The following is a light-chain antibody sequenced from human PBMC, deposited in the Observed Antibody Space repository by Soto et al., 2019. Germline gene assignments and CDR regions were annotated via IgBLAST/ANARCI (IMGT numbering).Light chain of an antibody. CDR2: AAY. CDR3: QKYDNAPLT. CDR1: QDISTY. J-gene: IGKJ4*01. V-gene: IGKV1-27*01. Sequence: DIQMTQAPSSLSASVGDRVTITCRARQDISTYLAWYQQKPGKVPKLLISAAYTLQSGVPPRFNGSGSGTDFTLTISSLQPEDVATYYCQKYDNAPLTCGGGTKVEIK.